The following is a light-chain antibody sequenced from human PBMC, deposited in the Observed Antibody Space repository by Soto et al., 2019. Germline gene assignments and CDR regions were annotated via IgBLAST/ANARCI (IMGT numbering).Light chain of an antibody. Sequence: EIVLTQSPGTLSLSPGERATLSCGASQSISSSYFAWYQQKPGQAPRLLIYGASSRATGIPDRFSGSGSGTDFTLTISRLEPEDFAVYYCQQYGSSPLFTFGPGTKVDIK. J-gene: IGKJ3*01. CDR1: QSISSSY. CDR2: GAS. CDR3: QQYGSSPLFT. V-gene: IGKV3-20*01.